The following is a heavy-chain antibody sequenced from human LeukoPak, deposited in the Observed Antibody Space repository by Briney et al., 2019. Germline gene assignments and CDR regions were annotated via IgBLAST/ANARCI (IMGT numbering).Heavy chain of an antibody. D-gene: IGHD6-19*01. CDR1: GFTFSSYW. CDR2: IKQDGSEK. CDR3: ARCQKWLAPDY. J-gene: IGHJ4*02. Sequence: GGSLRLSCAASGFTFSSYWMSWVRQAPGNGLEWVANIKQDGSEKYYVDSAKGRFTISRDNAKNSLYLQMNSLRAEDTAVYYCARCQKWLAPDYWGQGTLVTVSS. V-gene: IGHV3-7*04.